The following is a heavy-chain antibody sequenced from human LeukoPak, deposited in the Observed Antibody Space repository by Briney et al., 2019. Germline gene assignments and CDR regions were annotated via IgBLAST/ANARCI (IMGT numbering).Heavy chain of an antibody. CDR3: AKDFGELLYGDTFDI. Sequence: PGRSLRLSCAASGFIFSSYGMHWVRQAPGKGLEWVAVMSYDGTNKYYADSVKGRFTTSRDNSKNTLYLQMNSLRAEDTAVYYCAKDFGELLYGDTFDIWGQGTMVAVSS. CDR2: MSYDGTNK. V-gene: IGHV3-30*18. CDR1: GFIFSSYG. J-gene: IGHJ3*02. D-gene: IGHD3-10*01.